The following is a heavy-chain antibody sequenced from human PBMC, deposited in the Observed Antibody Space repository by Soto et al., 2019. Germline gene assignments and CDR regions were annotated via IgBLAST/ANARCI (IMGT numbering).Heavy chain of an antibody. J-gene: IGHJ6*02. D-gene: IGHD2-2*01. CDR2: ISNSGDTI. CDR1: GFTFSYYT. CDR3: SDNLPAPTHYDYYDMDV. V-gene: IGHV3-23*01. Sequence: EVQLLESGGGLVQPGGSLRLSCVASGFTFSYYTMSWVRQAPGKGLEWVSGISNSGDTIYYADSVKGRFTISRDNFKNTVYIHINSLRADDTAVDYSSDNLPAPTHYDYYDMDVWGQGTTVTVSS.